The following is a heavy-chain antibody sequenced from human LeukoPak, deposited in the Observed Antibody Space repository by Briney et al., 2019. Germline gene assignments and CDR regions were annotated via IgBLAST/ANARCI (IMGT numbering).Heavy chain of an antibody. CDR1: GGSISSYY. D-gene: IGHD3-10*01. CDR3: ARRRGSGSDDFDI. J-gene: IGHJ3*02. CDR2: IYYSGST. Sequence: SETLSLTCTVSGGSISSYYWSWIRQPPGKGLEWIGYIYYSGSTNYSPSLESRVTISVDTSKNQFSLKLSSVTAADTAVYYCARRRGSGSDDFDIWGQGTLVTVSS. V-gene: IGHV4-59*08.